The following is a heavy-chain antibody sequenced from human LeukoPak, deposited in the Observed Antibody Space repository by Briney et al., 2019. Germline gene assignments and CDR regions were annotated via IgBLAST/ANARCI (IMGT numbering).Heavy chain of an antibody. V-gene: IGHV5-51*01. Sequence: RESLKISCKGSGYSFTSYWIGWVRQMPGKGLEWMGIIYPGDSDTRYSPSFQGQVTISADKSISTAYLQWSSLKASDTAMYYCARVVVTAAPINWFDPWGQGTLVTVSS. CDR3: ARVVVTAAPINWFDP. D-gene: IGHD2-21*02. CDR2: IYPGDSDT. J-gene: IGHJ5*02. CDR1: GYSFTSYW.